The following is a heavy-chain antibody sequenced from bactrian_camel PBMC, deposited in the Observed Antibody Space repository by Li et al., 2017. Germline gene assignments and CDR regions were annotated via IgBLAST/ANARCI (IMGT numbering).Heavy chain of an antibody. Sequence: VQLVESGGGSVQSGGSLRLPCGKPGWRYSRYCLGWFRQAPGKKREGVAVIDTDGRTSYADSVKGRFTVSQDNAKNTVVLQMNNLKPEDTAMYYCATDSQWIGYCPLTTEYKYRGQGTQVTVS. CDR2: IDTDGRT. V-gene: IGHV3S53*01. D-gene: IGHD1*01. CDR3: ATDSQWIGYCPLTTEYKY. CDR1: GWRYSRYC. J-gene: IGHJ4*01.